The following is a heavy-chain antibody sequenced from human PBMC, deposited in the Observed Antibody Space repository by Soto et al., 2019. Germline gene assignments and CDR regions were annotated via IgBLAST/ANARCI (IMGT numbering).Heavy chain of an antibody. J-gene: IGHJ4*02. CDR2: ISSSSYI. CDR1: GFTFSSYS. Sequence: EVQLVESGGGLVKPGGSLRLSCAASGFTFSSYSMNWVRQAPGKGLEWVSSISSSSYIYYADSVKGRFTISRDNAKNSLYLQMNSLRAEDMAVYYCARAVSKYSGYDFDYWGQGTLVTVSS. CDR3: ARAVSKYSGYDFDY. D-gene: IGHD5-12*01. V-gene: IGHV3-21*01.